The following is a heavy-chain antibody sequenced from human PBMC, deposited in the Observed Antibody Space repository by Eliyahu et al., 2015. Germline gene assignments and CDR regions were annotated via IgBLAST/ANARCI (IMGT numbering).Heavy chain of an antibody. CDR3: AKDINPSSSPSYYYYYGMDV. J-gene: IGHJ6*02. CDR2: ISWNSGSI. D-gene: IGHD6-6*01. V-gene: IGHV3-9*01. CDR1: GFTXXDYA. Sequence: EVQLVESGGGLVQPGRSLRLSCSAXGFTXXDYAMXXVRQAPGKGLEWVSGISWNSGSIGYADSVKGRFTISRDNAKNSLYLQMNSLRAEDTALYYCAKDINPSSSPSYYYYYGMDVWGQGTTVTVSS.